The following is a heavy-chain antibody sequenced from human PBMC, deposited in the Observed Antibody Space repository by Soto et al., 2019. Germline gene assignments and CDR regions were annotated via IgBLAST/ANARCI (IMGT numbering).Heavy chain of an antibody. Sequence: PGGSLRLSCAASGFTFSSYGMHWVRQAPGKGLEWVAVIWYDGSNKYYADSVKGRFTISRDNSKNTLYLQMNSLRAEDTAVYYCARDFLMGNDDSGYYPNHFDYWGQGTLVTVSS. CDR1: GFTFSSYG. J-gene: IGHJ4*02. CDR3: ARDFLMGNDDSGYYPNHFDY. D-gene: IGHD3-22*01. V-gene: IGHV3-33*01. CDR2: IWYDGSNK.